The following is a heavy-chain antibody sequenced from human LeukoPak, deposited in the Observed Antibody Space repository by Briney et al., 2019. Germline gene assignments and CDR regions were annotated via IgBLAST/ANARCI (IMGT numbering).Heavy chain of an antibody. Sequence: AGGSLRLSCAASGFSLRSSEMNWVRQAPGKGLEWVSSISSISSYIYYADSVKGRFTISRDNAKNSLYLQMNSLRAEDTAVYYCARDQIPYHYDSSTYFHNGDAFDFWGQGTMVTVSS. V-gene: IGHV3-21*01. CDR2: ISSISSYI. CDR3: ARDQIPYHYDSSTYFHNGDAFDF. D-gene: IGHD3-22*01. J-gene: IGHJ3*01. CDR1: GFSLRSSE.